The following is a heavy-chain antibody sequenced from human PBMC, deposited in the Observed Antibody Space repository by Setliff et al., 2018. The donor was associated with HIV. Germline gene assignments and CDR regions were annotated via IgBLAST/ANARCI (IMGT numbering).Heavy chain of an antibody. Sequence: ASVKVSCKASGYTFTDYGINWVRQAPGQGLEWMGWINTNNGNPTYAQGFTGRFVFSSDTSVRTAYLQIVGLKAEDTAVYFCARDDYANTALDFWGPGTLVTVSS. CDR1: GYTFTDYG. CDR3: ARDDYANTALDF. D-gene: IGHD4-17*01. CDR2: INTNNGNP. V-gene: IGHV7-4-1*01. J-gene: IGHJ4*02.